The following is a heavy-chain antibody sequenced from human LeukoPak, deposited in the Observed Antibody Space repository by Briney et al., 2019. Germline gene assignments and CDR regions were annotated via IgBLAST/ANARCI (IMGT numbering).Heavy chain of an antibody. CDR3: ARVGGFCSSTTCYGNLGMDV. V-gene: IGHV3-21*01. Sequence: GGSLRLSCAASGFTFSSYSMYWVRQAPGKGLEWVSSISSSGSYIYYADSVKGRFTISRDNARNSLYLQMNSLRAEDTAVYYCARVGGFCSSTTCYGNLGMDVWGHGTTVTVSS. D-gene: IGHD2-2*01. J-gene: IGHJ6*02. CDR2: ISSSGSYI. CDR1: GFTFSSYS.